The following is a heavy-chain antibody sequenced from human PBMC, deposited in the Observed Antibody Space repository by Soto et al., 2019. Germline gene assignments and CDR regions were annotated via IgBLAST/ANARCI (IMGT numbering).Heavy chain of an antibody. Sequence: QVQLQESGPGLVKPSETLSLTCTVSGGSVSSGSYYWSWIRQPPGKGLEWIGYIYYSGSTNYNPSQKSRVNRSVDTSNNPSSLKLSSVTAMDTAVYYCARELVELRYSGSYSAIWGQGTLVTDSS. CDR2: IYYSGST. CDR1: GGSVSSGSYY. J-gene: IGHJ4*02. V-gene: IGHV4-61*01. D-gene: IGHD1-26*01. CDR3: ARELVELRYSGSYSAI.